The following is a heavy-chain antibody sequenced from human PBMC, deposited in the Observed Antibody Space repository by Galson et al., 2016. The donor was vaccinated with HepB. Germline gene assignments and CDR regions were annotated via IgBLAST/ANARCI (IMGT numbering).Heavy chain of an antibody. V-gene: IGHV3-9*01. D-gene: IGHD2-2*01. CDR2: ISWNSGAI. J-gene: IGHJ6*04. CDR1: GFTLDNYA. Sequence: SLRLSCAASGFTLDNYAMHWVRQAPGKGLEWVSGISWNSGAIGYADSVKGRFTVSRDNAKNSLFLQLNSLRAEDTAVYYCARDGCSITTCYSDYYYYHGLDVWGKGTPVTVSS. CDR3: ARDGCSITTCYSDYYYYHGLDV.